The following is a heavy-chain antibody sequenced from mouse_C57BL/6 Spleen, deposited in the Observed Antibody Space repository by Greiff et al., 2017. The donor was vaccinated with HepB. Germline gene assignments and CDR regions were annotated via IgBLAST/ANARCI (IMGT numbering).Heavy chain of an antibody. D-gene: IGHD2-4*01. V-gene: IGHV1-7*01. CDR3: ASYYDYAWFAY. CDR1: GYTFTSYW. Sequence: VQLQQSGAELAKPGASVKLSCKASGYTFTSYWMHWVKQRPGQGLEWIGYINPSSGYTKYNQKFKDKATLTADTSSSTAYMQLSSLTYEDSAVYYCASYYDYAWFAYWGQGTLVTVSA. J-gene: IGHJ3*01. CDR2: INPSSGYT.